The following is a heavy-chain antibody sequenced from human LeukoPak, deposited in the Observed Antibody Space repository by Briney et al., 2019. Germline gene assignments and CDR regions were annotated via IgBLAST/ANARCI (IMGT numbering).Heavy chain of an antibody. CDR2: ISSSSLYI. D-gene: IGHD1-26*01. CDR1: GFTFSSYW. CDR3: ASEQSGNYYRPFDS. V-gene: IGHV3-21*01. J-gene: IGHJ4*02. Sequence: GGSLRLSCAASGFTFSSYWMSWVRQAPGKGLEWVSSISSSSLYIYYADSVRGRFTISRDNAKSSLYLQMNSLRAEDTAVYYCASEQSGNYYRPFDSWGQGTLVTVSS.